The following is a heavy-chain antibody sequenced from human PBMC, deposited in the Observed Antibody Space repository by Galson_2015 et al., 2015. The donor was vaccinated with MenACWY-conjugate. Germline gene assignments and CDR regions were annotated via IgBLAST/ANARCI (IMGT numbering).Heavy chain of an antibody. J-gene: IGHJ4*01. CDR1: GDSISFTNW. V-gene: IGHV4-4*02. CDR3: VRVHRVATGFDR. CDR2: IYHTGHT. D-gene: IGHD5-12*01. Sequence: TLSLTCVVSGDSISFTNWWSWVRQSPGKGLAWIGEIYHTGHTRYNPSLKSRLTISVDKSKTQFSMKLTSVTAADTAVCYCVRVHRVATGFDRWGHGTLVTVSS.